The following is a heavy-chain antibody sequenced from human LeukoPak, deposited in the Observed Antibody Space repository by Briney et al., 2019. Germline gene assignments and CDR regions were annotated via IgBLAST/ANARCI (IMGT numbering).Heavy chain of an antibody. V-gene: IGHV3-74*01. CDR3: VTGHYDSRMYFDL. D-gene: IGHD3-16*01. Sequence: GGSLRLSCTASGLTFSTYWAHWVRQAPGKGRVWVSQIKFDGSLASYADSVKGRFTISRDNAKNTLYLQMNTLGTEDTAVYYCVTGHYDSRMYFDLWGRGTLVTVSS. CDR1: GLTFSTYW. CDR2: IKFDGSLA. J-gene: IGHJ2*01.